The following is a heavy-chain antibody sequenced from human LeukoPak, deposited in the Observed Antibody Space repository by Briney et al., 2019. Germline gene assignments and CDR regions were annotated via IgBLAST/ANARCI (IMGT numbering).Heavy chain of an antibody. CDR2: ISGSGGST. CDR3: AKCVTSGSYYYYYYYMDV. J-gene: IGHJ6*03. Sequence: PGGSLRLSCVGSGFIFNEYSLNWVRQAPGKGPEWVSAISGSGGSTYYADSVKGRFTISRDNSKNTLYLQMNSLRAEDTAVYYCAKCVTSGSYYYYYYYMDVWGKGTTVTVSS. CDR1: GFIFNEYS. V-gene: IGHV3-23*01. D-gene: IGHD1-26*01.